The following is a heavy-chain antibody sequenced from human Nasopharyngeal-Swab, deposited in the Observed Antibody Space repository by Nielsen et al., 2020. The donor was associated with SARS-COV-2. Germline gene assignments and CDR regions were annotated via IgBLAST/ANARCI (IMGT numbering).Heavy chain of an antibody. J-gene: IGHJ5*02. CDR1: GGSFSGYY. CDR3: ARANGDYLEDWFDP. V-gene: IGHV4-34*01. D-gene: IGHD4-17*01. Sequence: GSLRLSCAVYGGSFSGYYWSWIRQPPRKGLEWIGEINHSGSTNYNPSLKSRVTISVDTSKNQFSLKLSSVTAADTAVYYCARANGDYLEDWFDPWGQGTLVTVSS. CDR2: INHSGST.